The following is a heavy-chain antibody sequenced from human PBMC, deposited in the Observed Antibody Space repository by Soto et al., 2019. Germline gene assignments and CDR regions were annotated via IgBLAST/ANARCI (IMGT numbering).Heavy chain of an antibody. CDR3: ARGVQYCSSTSCYNLPFDY. J-gene: IGHJ4*02. CDR2: IIPIFGTA. CDR1: GGTFSSYA. V-gene: IGHV1-69*13. D-gene: IGHD2-2*02. Sequence: ASVKVSCKASGGTFSSYAISWVRQAPGQGLEWMGGIIPIFGTANYAQKFQGRVTITADESTSTAYMELSSLRSEDTAVYYCARGVQYCSSTSCYNLPFDYWGQGTLVTVSS.